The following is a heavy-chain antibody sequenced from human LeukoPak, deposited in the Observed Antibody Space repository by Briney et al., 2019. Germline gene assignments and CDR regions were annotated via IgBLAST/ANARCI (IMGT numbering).Heavy chain of an antibody. D-gene: IGHD4-17*01. Sequence: GGSLRLSCAASGFTFSSYAMSWVRQAPGKGLEWVSAISGSGGSTYYADSVKGRFTISRDNSKNTLYLQMNSLRAEDTAVYYCALAPAETTTSQIDSWGQGTLVTVSS. J-gene: IGHJ4*02. CDR2: ISGSGGST. CDR1: GFTFSSYA. V-gene: IGHV3-23*01. CDR3: ALAPAETTTSQIDS.